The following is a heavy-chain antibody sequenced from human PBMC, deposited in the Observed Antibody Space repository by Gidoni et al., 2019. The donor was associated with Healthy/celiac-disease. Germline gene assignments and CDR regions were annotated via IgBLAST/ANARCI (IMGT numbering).Heavy chain of an antibody. D-gene: IGHD6-19*01. Sequence: QVQLVESGGGVVQPGRSLRLSCAASGFTFSSYGMHWVREAPGKGLGWVAVISYDGSNKYYADSVKGRFTISRDNSKNTLYLQMNSLRAEDTAVYYCARDRGIAVAAPGYWGQGTLVTVSS. CDR3: ARDRGIAVAAPGY. J-gene: IGHJ4*02. CDR1: GFTFSSYG. V-gene: IGHV3-30*03. CDR2: ISYDGSNK.